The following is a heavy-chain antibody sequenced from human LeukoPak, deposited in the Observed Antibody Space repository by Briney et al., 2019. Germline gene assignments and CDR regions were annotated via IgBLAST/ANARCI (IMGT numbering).Heavy chain of an antibody. CDR3: ARDLAVVVPAASEAYYYYYGMDV. V-gene: IGHV4-61*01. J-gene: IGHJ6*02. CDR1: GGSVSSGSYY. D-gene: IGHD2-2*01. Sequence: SETLSLTCTVSGGSVSSGSYYWSWIRQPPGKGLEWIGYIYYSGSTNYNPSLKSRVTISVDTSKNRFSLKLSSVTAADTAVYYCARDLAVVVPAASEAYYYYYGMDVWGQGTTVTVSS. CDR2: IYYSGST.